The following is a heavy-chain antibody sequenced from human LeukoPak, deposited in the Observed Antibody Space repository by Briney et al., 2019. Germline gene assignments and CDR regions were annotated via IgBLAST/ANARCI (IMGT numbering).Heavy chain of an antibody. CDR3: ATRIAAAGTGWFDP. V-gene: IGHV4-34*01. D-gene: IGHD6-13*01. Sequence: SETLSLTCAVYGGSFSGYYWSWIRQPPGKGLEWIGEINHSGSTNYNPSLKSRVTISVDKSKNQFSLKLSSVTAADTAVYYCATRIAAAGTGWFDPWGQGTLVTVSS. J-gene: IGHJ5*02. CDR1: GGSFSGYY. CDR2: INHSGST.